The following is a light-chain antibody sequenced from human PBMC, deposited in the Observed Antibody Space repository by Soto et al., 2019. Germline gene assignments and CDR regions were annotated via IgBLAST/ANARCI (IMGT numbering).Light chain of an antibody. CDR1: QSVNSR. J-gene: IGKJ1*01. CDR3: QQSASPPRT. Sequence: EIVLKKSLGTLSLSPGERATPSCRASQSVNSRLAWYQHKPGQAPRLLIYGASSRATGIPDRFSGSGSGTDFTLTIIRLEPEDFTLYYCQQSASPPRTFAQGTKVDI. V-gene: IGKV3-20*01. CDR2: GAS.